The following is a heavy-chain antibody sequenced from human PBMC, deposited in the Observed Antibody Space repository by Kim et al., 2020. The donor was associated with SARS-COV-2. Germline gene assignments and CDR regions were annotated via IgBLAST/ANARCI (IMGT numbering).Heavy chain of an antibody. CDR2: ISSSGSSI. CDR1: GFTFSSYE. Sequence: GGSLRLSCAASGFTFSSYEMNWVRQAPGKGLEWVSYISSSGSSIYSADSVKGRFTISRDNANNALYLQMDSVSAEDTAVYFCARVLTRKTTWDHSASRPKDPWGEGTLVTVSS. V-gene: IGHV3-48*03. CDR3: ARVLTRKTTWDHSASRPKDP. D-gene: IGHD6-6*01. J-gene: IGHJ5*02.